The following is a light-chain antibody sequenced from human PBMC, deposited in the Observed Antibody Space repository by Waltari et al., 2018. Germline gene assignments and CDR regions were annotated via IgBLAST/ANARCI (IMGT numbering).Light chain of an antibody. CDR1: RSHVGCYNL. J-gene: IGLJ3*02. V-gene: IGLV2-23*02. CDR2: EVI. CDR3: CSYAGRNIWV. Sequence: QSALTQPASASGSTGTSITISCTGTRSHVGCYNLVSWYQQHPDKAPKPMVYEVIERPSGVSNRFSGSKSGNTASLTISGLQAEDEADYYCCSYAGRNIWVFGGGTKLTVL.